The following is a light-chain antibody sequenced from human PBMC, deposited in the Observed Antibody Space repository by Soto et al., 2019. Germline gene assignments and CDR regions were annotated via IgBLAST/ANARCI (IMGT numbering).Light chain of an antibody. V-gene: IGKV3-15*01. CDR3: QQYNKWPQ. CDR1: QSVSNK. Sequence: EIVMTQSPVTLSVSPGERATLFCRASQSVSNKLAWYQQKPGQAPRLIIYGTSTRATGIPARFSGSGSGTDFTLTISSLQSEDFAIYYCQQYNKWPQFGGGTKVDIK. J-gene: IGKJ4*02. CDR2: GTS.